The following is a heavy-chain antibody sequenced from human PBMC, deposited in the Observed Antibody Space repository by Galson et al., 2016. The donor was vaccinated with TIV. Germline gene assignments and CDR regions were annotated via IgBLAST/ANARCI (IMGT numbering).Heavy chain of an antibody. CDR1: GISLSDYA. D-gene: IGHD3-10*01. J-gene: IGHJ6*03. CDR3: AKDNMVRGLIIHFMDV. V-gene: IGHV3-23*01. Sequence: SLRLSCAASGISLSDYAVSWVRQAPGRGLEWVSSTSTSGNRTYYADFAKGRFTISRDNSNNMVYLQMNNLRAKDTAVYYCAKDNMVRGLIIHFMDVWGKGTTVTVS. CDR2: TSTSGNRT.